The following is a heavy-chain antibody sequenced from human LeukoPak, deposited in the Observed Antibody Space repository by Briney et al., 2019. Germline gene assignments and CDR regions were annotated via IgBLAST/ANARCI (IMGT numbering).Heavy chain of an antibody. V-gene: IGHV3-30*03. CDR3: ARTRDIVVVPAVFDAFDI. J-gene: IGHJ3*02. CDR1: GFTSTTAW. CDR2: ILNDGSRK. Sequence: GGSLRLSCAISGFTSTTAWMTWVRQAPGKGLEWVAVILNDGSRKYYADSVKGRFTISRDNSKNTLYLQMNSLRAEDTAVYYCARTRDIVVVPAVFDAFDIWGQGTMVTVSS. D-gene: IGHD2-2*01.